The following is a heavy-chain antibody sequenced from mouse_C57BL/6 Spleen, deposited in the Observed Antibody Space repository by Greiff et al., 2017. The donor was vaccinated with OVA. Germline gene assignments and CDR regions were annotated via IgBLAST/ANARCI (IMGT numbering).Heavy chain of an antibody. CDR3: ARRDYGSSYAMDY. D-gene: IGHD1-1*01. V-gene: IGHV1-54*01. Sequence: QVQLQQSGAELVRPGTSVKVSCKASGYAFTTYLIEWVKQRPGQGLEWIGVINPGSGGTNYNEKFKGKATLTADKSSSTAYMQLSSLTSEDSAVYVCARRDYGSSYAMDYWGQGTSVTVSS. CDR2: INPGSGGT. CDR1: GYAFTTYL. J-gene: IGHJ4*01.